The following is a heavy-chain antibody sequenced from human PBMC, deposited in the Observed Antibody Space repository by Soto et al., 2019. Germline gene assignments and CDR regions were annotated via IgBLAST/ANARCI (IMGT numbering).Heavy chain of an antibody. CDR3: VMVDNYVTPTPQDV. D-gene: IGHD3-16*01. J-gene: IGHJ6*02. V-gene: IGHV1-18*01. CDR2: ISPYTGNT. Sequence: QVQLVQSGDEVKKPGASVKVSCKASGYIFVNYSIAWVRQAPRQGLEWMGWISPYTGNTHSASKVQGRLTMTTDTSTSTAYRDLGSLTSDDTAVYYCVMVDNYVTPTPQDVWGQGTTVTVSS. CDR1: GYIFVNYS.